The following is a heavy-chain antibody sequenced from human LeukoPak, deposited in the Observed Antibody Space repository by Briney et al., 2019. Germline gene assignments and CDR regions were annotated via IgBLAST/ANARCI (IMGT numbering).Heavy chain of an antibody. D-gene: IGHD1-26*01. CDR1: GFTFSTCN. J-gene: IGHJ6*03. CDR2: ITSSSSYI. Sequence: GGSLRLSCAASGFTFSTCNMNWVRQAPGKGLEWVSSITSSSSYIYYADSVKGRFTISRDNAKNSLYLQMNSLSAEDTAVYYCARDPYSGRYGDYYYYYMDVWGKGTTVTISS. V-gene: IGHV3-21*01. CDR3: ARDPYSGRYGDYYYYYMDV.